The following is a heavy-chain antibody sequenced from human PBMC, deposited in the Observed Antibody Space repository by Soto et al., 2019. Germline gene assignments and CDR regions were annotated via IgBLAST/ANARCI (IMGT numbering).Heavy chain of an antibody. D-gene: IGHD3-10*01. J-gene: IGHJ3*01. CDR3: AKLGASTLMGLGVFDV. CDR1: GYSFTSYW. CDR2: IYPADSNT. V-gene: IGHV5-51*01. Sequence: PGESLKISCKGSGYSFTSYWIGWVRQMPGKGLEWMGIIYPADSNTKYSPSFQGQVTISADESINTAYLQWNSLEASDTAMYYCAKLGASTLMGLGVFDVWGQGTMVTVSS.